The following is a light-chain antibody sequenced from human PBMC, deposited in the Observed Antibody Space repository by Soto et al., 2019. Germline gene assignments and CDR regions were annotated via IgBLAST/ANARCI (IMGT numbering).Light chain of an antibody. Sequence: DIQLTQSPSFLSASVGDRVTITCRASQGISSYLTWYQQKPGKAPNLLIYAASTLQSGVPSRFSGSGSGTEFTLTISILQPEDFATYYCQQLNSYPRTFGQGTKVEIK. J-gene: IGKJ1*01. CDR3: QQLNSYPRT. V-gene: IGKV1-9*01. CDR1: QGISSY. CDR2: AAS.